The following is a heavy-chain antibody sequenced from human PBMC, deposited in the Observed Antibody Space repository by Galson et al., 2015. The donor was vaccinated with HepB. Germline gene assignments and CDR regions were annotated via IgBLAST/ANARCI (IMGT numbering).Heavy chain of an antibody. D-gene: IGHD3-9*01. Sequence: SLRLSCAASGFIFSAFDKNWVRQAPGKGPEWVSNIHTSGDRTYYADSVEGRFTISRDNSKNTLYLQMNSLRAEDTAIYYCAKDFNWPEGSWGQGTLVTVSS. J-gene: IGHJ5*02. CDR1: GFIFSAFD. V-gene: IGHV3-23*01. CDR2: IHTSGDRT. CDR3: AKDFNWPEGS.